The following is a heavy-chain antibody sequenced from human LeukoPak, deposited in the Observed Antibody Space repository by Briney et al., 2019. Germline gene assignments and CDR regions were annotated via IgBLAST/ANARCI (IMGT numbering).Heavy chain of an antibody. CDR1: GVSISSYY. CDR2: IYYSGST. Sequence: SETLSLTCTVSGVSISSYYWSWIRQPPGKGLEWIGYIYYSGSTNYNPSLKSRVTISVDTSKNQFSLKLSSVTAADTAVYYCAREGRHYGSGAFDYWGQGTLVTVSS. J-gene: IGHJ4*02. CDR3: AREGRHYGSGAFDY. V-gene: IGHV4-59*12. D-gene: IGHD3-10*01.